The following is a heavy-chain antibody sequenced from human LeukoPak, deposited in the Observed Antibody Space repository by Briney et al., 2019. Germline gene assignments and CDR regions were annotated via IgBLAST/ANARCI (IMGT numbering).Heavy chain of an antibody. CDR3: ARVWEVQYYFDH. J-gene: IGHJ4*01. CDR2: ISDDGIKK. V-gene: IGHV3-30-3*01. CDR1: GFTFSYAW. Sequence: GGSLRLSCAASGFTFSYAWMSWVRQAPGKGLEWVAFISDDGIKKYYADSVKGRFSISRDNYKKTLYLQMDSLRAEDTAVYYCARVWEVQYYFDHWGQEPWSPSPQ. D-gene: IGHD1-26*01.